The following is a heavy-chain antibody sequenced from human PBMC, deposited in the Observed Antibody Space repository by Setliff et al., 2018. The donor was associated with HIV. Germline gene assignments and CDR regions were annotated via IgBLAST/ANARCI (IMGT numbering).Heavy chain of an antibody. J-gene: IGHJ4*02. CDR3: ASVTLFVRFDF. CDR2: IYSSGNT. D-gene: IGHD3-10*02. CDR1: GFTFSSYW. V-gene: IGHV4-59*04. Sequence: PGGSLRLSCAASGFTFSSYWMSWVRQPPGKGLEWIGNIYSSGNTYYNPSLKSRLTMSVDTSKNQLSLKLSSLTAADTAMYYCASVTLFVRFDFWGLGTLVTAPQ.